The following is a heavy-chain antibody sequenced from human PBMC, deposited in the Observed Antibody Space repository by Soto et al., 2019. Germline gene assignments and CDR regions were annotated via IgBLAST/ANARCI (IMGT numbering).Heavy chain of an antibody. CDR2: IGTAGDT. V-gene: IGHV3-13*01. CDR3: ARDIRMDTAMAPLPLGGMDV. J-gene: IGHJ6*02. CDR1: GFTFSSYD. Sequence: GGSLRLSCAASGFTFSSYDMHWVRQATGKGLEWVSAIGTAGDTYYPGSMKGRFTISREKAKNSLYLQMNSLRAEDTAVYYCARDIRMDTAMAPLPLGGMDVWGQGTTVTVSS. D-gene: IGHD5-18*01.